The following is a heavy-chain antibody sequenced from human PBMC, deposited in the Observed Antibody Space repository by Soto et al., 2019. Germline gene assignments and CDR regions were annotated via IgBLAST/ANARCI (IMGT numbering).Heavy chain of an antibody. D-gene: IGHD6-19*01. V-gene: IGHV6-1*01. J-gene: IGHJ5*02. CDR1: GDSVSTYNAA. Sequence: SQTLSLTCAVSGDSVSTYNAAWNWIRQSPSRGLEWPGRTYYRSQWWNDYAVSVKSRIIINADTSRNQFSLQVNSVTPEDTAIYYCTREALYSSTYYGGGWFDPWGQGTLVTVSS. CDR3: TREALYSSTYYGGGWFDP. CDR2: TYYRSQWWN.